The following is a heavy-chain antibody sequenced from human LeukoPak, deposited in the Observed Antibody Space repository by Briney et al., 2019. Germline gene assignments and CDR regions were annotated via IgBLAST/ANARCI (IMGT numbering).Heavy chain of an antibody. V-gene: IGHV4-34*01. CDR3: ARGGRIIVGATRRFDP. Sequence: PSETLSLTCAVYGGSFSGYYWSWVRQPPGKGLEWIGEISHSGSTNYNPSLKSRVTISVDTSKNQFSLKLSSVTAADTAVYYCARGGRIIVGATRRFDPWGQGTLVTVSS. CDR1: GGSFSGYY. J-gene: IGHJ5*02. CDR2: ISHSGST. D-gene: IGHD1-26*01.